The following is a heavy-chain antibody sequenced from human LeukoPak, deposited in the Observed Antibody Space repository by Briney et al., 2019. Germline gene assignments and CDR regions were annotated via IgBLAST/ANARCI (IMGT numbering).Heavy chain of an antibody. D-gene: IGHD1-26*01. V-gene: IGHV2-5*01. CDR2: IYWNDDK. J-gene: IGHJ5*02. CDR3: AHSKGGSYFNWFDP. CDR1: GFSLSTSGVG. Sequence: SGPTLVKPTQTLTLTCTFSGFSLSTSGVGVGWIRQPPGKALEWLALIYWNDDKRYSPSLKSRLTITKDTSKNQVVLTLTNLDPVDTATYFCAHSKGGSYFNWFDPWGPGTQVTASS.